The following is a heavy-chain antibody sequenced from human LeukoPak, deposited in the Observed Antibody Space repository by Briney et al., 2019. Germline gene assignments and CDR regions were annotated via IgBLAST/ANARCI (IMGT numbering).Heavy chain of an antibody. CDR2: INPNNGGT. D-gene: IGHD1-26*01. V-gene: IGHV1-2*02. CDR3: ARRLGGSSEGYEF. J-gene: IGHJ1*01. CDR1: GYTFTDLTEYY. Sequence: ASVKVSCKASGYTFTDLTEYYIHWVQQAPGQGLEWMGWINPNNGGTKYAQKFQGRVTMTRDMSMNTAYMELSSLTSDDTAVYYCARRLGGSSEGYEFWGQGPWSPSPQ.